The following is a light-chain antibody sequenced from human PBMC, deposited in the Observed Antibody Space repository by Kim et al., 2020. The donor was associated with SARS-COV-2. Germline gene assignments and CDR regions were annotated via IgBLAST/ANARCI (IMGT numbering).Light chain of an antibody. V-gene: IGLV2-14*01. J-gene: IGLJ3*02. CDR1: SSDIGAYKY. CDR3: SSYTSSTTWV. CDR2: DVN. Sequence: QSALTQPASVSGSPGQSITISCTGTSSDIGAYKYVSWYQQHPGKAPKLIIYDVNERPAGVSNRFSGSKSGNTASLTIAGLQAEDEADYYCSSYTSSTTWVFGGGTKVTVL.